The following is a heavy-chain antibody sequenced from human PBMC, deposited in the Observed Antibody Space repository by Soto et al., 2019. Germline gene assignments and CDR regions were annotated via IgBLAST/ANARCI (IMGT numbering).Heavy chain of an antibody. D-gene: IGHD3-22*01. J-gene: IGHJ6*02. CDR2: IYYSGST. CDR1: GGSISSSSYY. CDR3: ARQGTSYYDSSGYYYHYYYGMDV. Sequence: QLQLQESGPGLVKPSETLSLTCTVSGGSISSSSYYWGWIRQPPGKGLEWIGSIYYSGSTYYNPSPKSRVTISVDTSKNQFSLKLSSVTAADTAVYYCARQGTSYYDSSGYYYHYYYGMDVWGQGTTVTVSS. V-gene: IGHV4-39*01.